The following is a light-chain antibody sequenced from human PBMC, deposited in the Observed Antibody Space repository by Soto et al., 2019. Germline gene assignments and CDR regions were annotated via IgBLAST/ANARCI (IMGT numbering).Light chain of an antibody. CDR2: GAS. J-gene: IGKJ1*01. V-gene: IGKV3-20*01. CDR3: QQYGGSQRT. CDR1: QSVGQS. Sequence: EVVLTQSPGALSLSPGDRATLSCRASQSVGQSLAWYQQRPGQAPRLLISGASTRATGIPDRISGSGSGTDFTLNISRLEPEDFAVYYCQQYGGSQRTFGKGNKVELK.